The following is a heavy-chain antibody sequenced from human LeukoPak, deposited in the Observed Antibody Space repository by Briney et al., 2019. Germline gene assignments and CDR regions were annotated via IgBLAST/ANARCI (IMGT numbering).Heavy chain of an antibody. CDR2: IRSKANSYAT. CDR3: TRHWGGGDFWSGYKYYYYGMDV. CDR1: GFTFSGSA. D-gene: IGHD3-3*01. J-gene: IGHJ6*02. V-gene: IGHV3-73*01. Sequence: GGSLRLSCAASGFTFSGSAMHWVRQASGKGLEWVGRIRSKANSYATAYAASVKGRFTISRDDSKNTAYLQMNSLKTEDTAVYYCTRHWGGGDFWSGYKYYYYGMDVWGQGTTVTVSS.